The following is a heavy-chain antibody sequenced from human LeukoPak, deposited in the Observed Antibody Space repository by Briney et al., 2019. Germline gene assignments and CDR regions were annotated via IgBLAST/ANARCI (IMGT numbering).Heavy chain of an antibody. CDR3: ARDRAGYYMDV. CDR1: GFTVSSNY. V-gene: IGHV3-53*01. CDR2: IYSGGST. J-gene: IGHJ6*03. Sequence: GGSLRLSCAASGFTVSSNYMSWVRQAPGKGLEWVSVIYSGGSTYYADSVKGRFTISRDNSKNTLYLQMNTLRAEDTAVYYCARDRAGYYMDVWGKGTTVTVSS.